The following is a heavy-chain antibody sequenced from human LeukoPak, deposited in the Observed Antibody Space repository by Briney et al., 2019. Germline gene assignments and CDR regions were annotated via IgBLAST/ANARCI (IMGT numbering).Heavy chain of an antibody. V-gene: IGHV4-31*03. CDR2: IYYSGST. Sequence: SQTLSLTCTVTGGSISSGGYYWSLFRQHPEKGLERIGYIYYSGSTYYNPPLKSRVTISVDTSKNQFSLKLSSVTAADTAVYYCARAGTIFVDVWGQGNTVTVSS. J-gene: IGHJ6*02. D-gene: IGHD2-2*01. CDR3: ARAGTIFVDV. CDR1: GGSISSGGYY.